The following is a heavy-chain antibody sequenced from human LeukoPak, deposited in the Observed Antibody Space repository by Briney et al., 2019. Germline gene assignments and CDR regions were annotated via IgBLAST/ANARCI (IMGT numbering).Heavy chain of an antibody. CDR2: IRSTANGYAT. CDR3: TGNFDY. CDR1: GFTFSGSA. J-gene: IGHJ4*02. Sequence: PGGSLRLSCAASGFTFSGSALHWVRQASGKGLEWVGRIRSTANGYATAYAASVKGRFTISRDDSKNTAYLQMDSLKTDDTAVYYCTGNFDYWGQGTLVTVSS. V-gene: IGHV3-73*01.